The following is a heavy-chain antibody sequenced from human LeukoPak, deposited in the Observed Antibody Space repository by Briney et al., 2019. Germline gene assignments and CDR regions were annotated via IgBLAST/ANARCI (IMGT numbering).Heavy chain of an antibody. J-gene: IGHJ4*02. V-gene: IGHV3-7*01. D-gene: IGHD6-13*01. CDR3: ARERPSSWSPYFDY. CDR2: IKQDGSEK. Sequence: PGGSLRLSCAASGFTFSSYWMSWVRQAPGKGLEWVANIKQDGSEKYYVDSVKGRFTISRDNAKNSLYLQMNSLRAEDTAVYYCARERPSSWSPYFDYWGQGTLVTVSS. CDR1: GFTFSSYW.